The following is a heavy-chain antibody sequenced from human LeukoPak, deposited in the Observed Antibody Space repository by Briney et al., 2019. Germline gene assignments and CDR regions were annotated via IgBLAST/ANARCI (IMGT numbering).Heavy chain of an antibody. D-gene: IGHD2-21*01. CDR2: ISSSSSYI. CDR3: AKDPDAPSRMVVVIASPNWFDP. CDR1: GFTFSSYS. Sequence: PGGSLRLSCAASGFTFSSYSMNWVRQAPGKGLEWVSSISSSSSYIYYADSVKGRFTISRDNAKNTLYLQMNSLRAEDTAVYYCAKDPDAPSRMVVVIASPNWFDPWGQGTLVTVSS. V-gene: IGHV3-21*04. J-gene: IGHJ5*02.